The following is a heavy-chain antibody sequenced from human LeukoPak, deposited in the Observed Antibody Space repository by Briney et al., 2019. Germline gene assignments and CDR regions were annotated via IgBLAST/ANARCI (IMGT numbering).Heavy chain of an antibody. V-gene: IGHV1-69*13. D-gene: IGHD1-26*01. CDR1: GGTFSSYA. J-gene: IGHJ4*02. CDR2: IIPIFGTA. CDR3: ARGKDIDAGSYLAPLDY. Sequence: ASVKVSCKASGGTFSSYAISWVRQAPGQGLEWMGGIIPIFGTANYAQKFQGRVTITAGESTSTAYMELSSLRSEDTAVYYCARGKDIDAGSYLAPLDYWGQGTLVTVSS.